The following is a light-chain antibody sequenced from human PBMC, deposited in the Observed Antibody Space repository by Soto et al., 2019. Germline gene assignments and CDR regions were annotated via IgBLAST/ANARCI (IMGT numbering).Light chain of an antibody. J-gene: IGKJ4*01. CDR3: QQYSSSPPSLT. CDR1: QSVSSSY. V-gene: IGKV3-20*01. CDR2: GAS. Sequence: EIVLTQSPGTLSLSPGERATLSCRASQSVSSSYLAWYQQKPGQAPRLLIYGASSSATGIPNMFSGSGSGTDCTLTISRLEPEDFAVYYCQQYSSSPPSLTFGGGTKVEIK.